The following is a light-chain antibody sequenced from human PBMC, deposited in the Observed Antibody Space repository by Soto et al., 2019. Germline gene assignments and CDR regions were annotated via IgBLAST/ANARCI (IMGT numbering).Light chain of an antibody. V-gene: IGKV3-11*01. Sequence: EIVLTQSPATLSLSPGERATLSCRASQSVSSYLAWFQHKPGQAPRLLIFDASKRATGIPARFSGSGSGTDFTLTISSLEPEDFAVYYCQQRSSWPRALTFGGGTKVEIK. CDR3: QQRSSWPRALT. J-gene: IGKJ4*01. CDR1: QSVSSY. CDR2: DAS.